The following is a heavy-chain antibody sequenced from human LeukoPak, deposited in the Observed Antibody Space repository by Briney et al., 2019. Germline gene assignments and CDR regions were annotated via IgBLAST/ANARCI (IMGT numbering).Heavy chain of an antibody. D-gene: IGHD3-22*01. V-gene: IGHV4-39*07. Sequence: SETLSLTCTVSGGSISSSSYYWGWIRQPPGKGLEWIGSIYYSGSTYYNPSLKSRVTISVDTSKNQFSLKLSSVTAADTAVYYCARDTYYYDSSGSRLLDYWGQGTLVTVSS. J-gene: IGHJ4*02. CDR3: ARDTYYYDSSGSRLLDY. CDR1: GGSISSSSYY. CDR2: IYYSGST.